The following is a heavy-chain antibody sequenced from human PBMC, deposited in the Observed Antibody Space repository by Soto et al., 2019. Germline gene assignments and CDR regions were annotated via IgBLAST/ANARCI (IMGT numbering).Heavy chain of an antibody. Sequence: QVQLVESGGGVVQPGRSLRLSCAASGFTFSSYGMHWVRQAPGKGLEWVAVISYDGSNKYYADSVKGRFTISRDNSKNTLYLQMNSLRAEDTAVYYCAKDPGHIGGYGMDVWGQGTTVTVSS. D-gene: IGHD5-12*01. V-gene: IGHV3-30*18. CDR3: AKDPGHIGGYGMDV. CDR2: ISYDGSNK. J-gene: IGHJ6*02. CDR1: GFTFSSYG.